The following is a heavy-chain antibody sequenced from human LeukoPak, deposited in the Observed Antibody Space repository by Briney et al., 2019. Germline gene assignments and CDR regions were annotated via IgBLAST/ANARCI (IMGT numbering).Heavy chain of an antibody. CDR3: SRRPITMNAFDI. Sequence: SETLSLTCTVSGGSISSSSYYWGWVRQPPGKGLEWIGSIRYTHTGSTYYNPSLKSRATISGDTSKNQFSLKLTSVTAADTAVYYCSRRPITMNAFDIWGQGTMVTVSS. D-gene: IGHD3-22*01. V-gene: IGHV4-39*01. CDR2: IRYTHTGST. CDR1: GGSISSSSYY. J-gene: IGHJ3*02.